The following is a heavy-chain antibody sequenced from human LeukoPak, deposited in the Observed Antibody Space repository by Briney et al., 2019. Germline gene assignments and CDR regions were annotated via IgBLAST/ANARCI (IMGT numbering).Heavy chain of an antibody. V-gene: IGHV1-2*02. CDR3: ARTTQGGVGY. CDR2: INPNRGGT. D-gene: IGHD3-16*01. J-gene: IGHJ4*02. Sequence: ASVKVSCKASGYTFTRYYMHWVRQAPGQGLEWRRWINPNRGGTNYAQKFQGRVTMTRDTSISTVYMELTRLRSDDTAVYYCARTTQGGVGYWGQGTLVTVSS. CDR1: GYTFTRYY.